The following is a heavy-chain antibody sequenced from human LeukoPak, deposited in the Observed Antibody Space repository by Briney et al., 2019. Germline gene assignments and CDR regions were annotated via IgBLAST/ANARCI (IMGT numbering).Heavy chain of an antibody. CDR2: IKQDGSEK. V-gene: IGHV3-7*01. CDR1: GFTFSSYW. J-gene: IGHJ4*02. D-gene: IGHD2-15*01. CDR3: ARTYGSGSLDY. Sequence: PGGSLRLSCAASGFTFSSYWMSWVRQAPGKGLEWVANIKQDGSEKYYVDSVKGRFTISRDNAKNSIYLQMNGLTAEDTAVYYCARTYGSGSLDYGGQGTLVTVSS.